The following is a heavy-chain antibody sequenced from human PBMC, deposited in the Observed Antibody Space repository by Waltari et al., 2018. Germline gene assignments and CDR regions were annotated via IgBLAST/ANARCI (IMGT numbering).Heavy chain of an antibody. J-gene: IGHJ3*02. Sequence: QVQLQESGAGLVKPSETLSLTCTVSGGSISSYYWSWIRQPAGKGLEWIGRIYPSGSTNYNPALKIRVTMSVDTSKNQCSLKLSSVTAADTAVYYCARDVWLELPLRAFDIWGQGTMVTVSS. CDR3: ARDVWLELPLRAFDI. V-gene: IGHV4-4*07. CDR2: IYPSGST. CDR1: GGSISSYY. D-gene: IGHD1-7*01.